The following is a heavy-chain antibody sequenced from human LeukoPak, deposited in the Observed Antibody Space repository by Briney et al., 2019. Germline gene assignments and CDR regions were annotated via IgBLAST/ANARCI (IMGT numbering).Heavy chain of an antibody. Sequence: GGSLRLSCAASGFTFSSYAMSWVRQAPGKGLEWVSAISGSGGSTYYADSVKGRFTISRDNSKNTLYLRMNSLRAEDTAVYYCAIPRGDIVVVPAAIEYWGQGTLVTVSS. CDR2: ISGSGGST. CDR3: AIPRGDIVVVPAAIEY. CDR1: GFTFSSYA. V-gene: IGHV3-23*01. J-gene: IGHJ4*02. D-gene: IGHD2-2*01.